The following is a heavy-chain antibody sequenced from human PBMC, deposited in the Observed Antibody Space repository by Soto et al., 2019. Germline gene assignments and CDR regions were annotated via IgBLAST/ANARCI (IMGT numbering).Heavy chain of an antibody. D-gene: IGHD3-16*02. CDR2: IYHSGST. CDR3: ARAPIRVDYDYIWGSYRHDAFDI. CDR1: SGSISSSNW. J-gene: IGHJ3*02. Sequence: SSETLSLTCAVSSGSISSSNWWSWVRQPPGKGLEWIGEIYHSGSTNYNPSLKSRVTISVDKSKNQFSLKLSSVTAADTAVYYCARAPIRVDYDYIWGSYRHDAFDIWGQGTMVTVSS. V-gene: IGHV4-4*02.